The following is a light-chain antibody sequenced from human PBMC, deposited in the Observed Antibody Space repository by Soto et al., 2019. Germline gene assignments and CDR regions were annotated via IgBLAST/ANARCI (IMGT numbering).Light chain of an antibody. CDR2: GAS. J-gene: IGKJ3*01. V-gene: IGKV3-20*01. CDR1: QSISGNY. Sequence: ELVLTQSPDSLSLSPGEGATLSCWASQSISGNYLAWYQQKPGRAPRLLLYGASNRATGIPDRFRGSGSGTDFSLTITRLEPEDFAVYYCQQYGRSAIFTLGPGTTV. CDR3: QQYGRSAIFT.